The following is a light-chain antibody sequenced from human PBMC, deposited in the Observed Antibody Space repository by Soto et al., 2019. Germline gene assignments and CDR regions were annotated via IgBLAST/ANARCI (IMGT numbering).Light chain of an antibody. V-gene: IGKV3-15*01. CDR3: QQYNNWQGT. CDR1: QSVSSN. CDR2: GAS. J-gene: IGKJ2*01. Sequence: EIVMTQSPATLSVSPGERATLSCRASQSVSSNLAWYQQKPGQAPRLLIYGASTRATGIPARFSGSGSGTEFALNISSLQSEDFAVSYCQQYNNWQGTFGQGTKLEIK.